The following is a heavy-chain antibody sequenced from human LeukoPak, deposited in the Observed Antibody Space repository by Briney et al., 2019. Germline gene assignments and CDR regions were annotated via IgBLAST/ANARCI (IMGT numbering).Heavy chain of an antibody. CDR1: GGSISTNY. CDR2: IYNSGNT. J-gene: IGHJ4*02. V-gene: IGHV4-4*07. CDR3: ARGTFASSGYYLFDY. Sequence: SETLSLTCTVSGGSISTNYWSWIRQPAGKGLEWIGRIYNSGNTNYSPSLESRVTMSADTSKNQFSLKLSSVTAADTAVYYCARGTFASSGYYLFDYWGQGTLVTVSS. D-gene: IGHD3-22*01.